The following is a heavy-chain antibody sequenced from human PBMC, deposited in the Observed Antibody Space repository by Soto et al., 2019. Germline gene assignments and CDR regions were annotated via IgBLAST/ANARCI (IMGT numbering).Heavy chain of an antibody. J-gene: IGHJ1*01. CDR3: ARESYYDSSGYLD. CDR2: IYYSGST. D-gene: IGHD3-22*01. Sequence: SETLSLTCTVAGGSISSGDYSWSWIRQPPGKGLEWIGYIYYSGSTYYNPSLKSRVTISVDTSKNQFSLKLSSVTAADTAVYYCARESYYDSSGYLDWGQGTLVT. V-gene: IGHV4-30-4*01. CDR1: GGSISSGDYS.